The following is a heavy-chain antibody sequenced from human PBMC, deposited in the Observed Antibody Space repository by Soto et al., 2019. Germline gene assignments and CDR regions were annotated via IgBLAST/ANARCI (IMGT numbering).Heavy chain of an antibody. Sequence: GESLKISCKGSGYSFTSHWISWVRKXPGKGLEWMGRIDPSDSYTNYSPSFQGHVTISADKSISTAYLQWSSLKASDTAMYYCARAYPYCSGGSCYPYYFDYWGQGTLVTVSS. CDR1: GYSFTSHW. D-gene: IGHD2-15*01. CDR2: IDPSDSYT. V-gene: IGHV5-10-1*01. J-gene: IGHJ4*02. CDR3: ARAYPYCSGGSCYPYYFDY.